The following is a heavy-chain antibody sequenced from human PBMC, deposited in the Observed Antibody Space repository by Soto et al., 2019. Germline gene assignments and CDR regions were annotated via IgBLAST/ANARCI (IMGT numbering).Heavy chain of an antibody. CDR2: IYYSGST. Sequence: SETLSLTCTVSGGSISSYYWSWIRQPPGKGLEWIGYIYYSGSTNYNPSLKSRVTISVDTSKNQFSLKLSSVTAADTAVYYCARVRYSSGWYAADYWGQGTLVTVSS. CDR1: GGSISSYY. D-gene: IGHD6-19*01. CDR3: ARVRYSSGWYAADY. V-gene: IGHV4-59*01. J-gene: IGHJ4*02.